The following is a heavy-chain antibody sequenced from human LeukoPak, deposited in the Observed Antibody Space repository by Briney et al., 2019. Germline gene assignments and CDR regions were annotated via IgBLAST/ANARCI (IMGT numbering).Heavy chain of an antibody. CDR3: ARGPVAGFDY. Sequence: PSETLSLTCTVSGGSINSYYWSWIRQFPGKGLEWIGYIYYSGDTNSNPSLKSRVTISVDTSKNQFSLKLSSVTAADTAVYYCARGPVAGFDYWGQGTLVTVSS. CDR2: IYYSGDT. V-gene: IGHV4-59*12. CDR1: GGSINSYY. D-gene: IGHD6-19*01. J-gene: IGHJ4*02.